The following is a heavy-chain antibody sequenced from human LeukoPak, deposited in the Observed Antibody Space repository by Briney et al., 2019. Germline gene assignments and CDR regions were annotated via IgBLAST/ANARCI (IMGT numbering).Heavy chain of an antibody. D-gene: IGHD6-13*01. V-gene: IGHV1-46*01. CDR3: ARALYSSSWYVGY. Sequence: GASPKVSCKASGYTPTSYYIHWVRQAPGQGLEWMGIINPSGGSTSYSQKFQGRVTMTRYMSTSTVYMELSILRSEDTAVYDYARALYSSSWYVGYWGQGTLVTVSS. J-gene: IGHJ4*02. CDR1: GYTPTSYY. CDR2: INPSGGST.